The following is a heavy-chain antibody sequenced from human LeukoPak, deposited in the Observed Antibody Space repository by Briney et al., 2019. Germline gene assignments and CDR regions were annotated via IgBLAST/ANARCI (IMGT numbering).Heavy chain of an antibody. CDR1: GFTFSGYG. CDR3: AKSTYETPPLHDY. V-gene: IGHV3-30*02. D-gene: IGHD3-22*01. J-gene: IGHJ4*02. Sequence: QPGGSLRLSCAASGFTFSGYGMHWVRQAPGKGLEWVSFIRFDVNSKYYADSVKGRFTISGDNLKNTLYLQMNSLRPEDTAVYYCAKSTYETPPLHDYWGQGTLVTVSS. CDR2: IRFDVNSK.